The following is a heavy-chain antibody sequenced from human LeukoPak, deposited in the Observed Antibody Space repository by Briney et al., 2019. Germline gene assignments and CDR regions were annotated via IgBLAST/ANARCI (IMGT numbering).Heavy chain of an antibody. CDR1: GFTVSNYY. V-gene: IGHV3-66*01. J-gene: IGHJ4*02. CDR3: ARDPDY. Sequence: GGSLRLSCAASGFTVSNYYMSWARKAPGEGLEWVSVIYSGGDTYHADSVKGRFTLSRDNSKNTLYLQMNSLRAEDTAVYYCARDPDYWGQGTLVTVSS. CDR2: IYSGGDT.